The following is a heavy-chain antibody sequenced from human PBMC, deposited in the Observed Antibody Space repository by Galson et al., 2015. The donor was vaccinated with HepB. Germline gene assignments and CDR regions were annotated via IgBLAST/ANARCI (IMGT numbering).Heavy chain of an antibody. CDR2: IKQDGSEK. J-gene: IGHJ4*02. Sequence: SLRLSCAASGFTFSSYWMSWVRQAPGKGLEWVANIKQDGSEKYYVDSVKGRFTISRDNAKNSLYLQMNSLRAEDTAVYYCARGKTYYYDSSGYYYFDYWGQGTLVTVSS. CDR3: ARGKTYYYDSSGYYYFDY. D-gene: IGHD3-22*01. CDR1: GFTFSSYW. V-gene: IGHV3-7*03.